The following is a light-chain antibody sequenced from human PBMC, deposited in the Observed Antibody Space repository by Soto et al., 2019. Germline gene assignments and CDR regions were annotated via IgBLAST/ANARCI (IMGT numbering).Light chain of an antibody. V-gene: IGKV3-20*01. Sequence: ESVLTQSPGTLSLSPGERATLSCRASQSISSSYLAWYQQKPGQAPRLLVYGASSRATGIPDRFSGSGSGTDFTLTISRLEPDDFAVYFCQQYGTRPLTFGGGTKV. CDR3: QQYGTRPLT. CDR2: GAS. CDR1: QSISSSY. J-gene: IGKJ4*01.